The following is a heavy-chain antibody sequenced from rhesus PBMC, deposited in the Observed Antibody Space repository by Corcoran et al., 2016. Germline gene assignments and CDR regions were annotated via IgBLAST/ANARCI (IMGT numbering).Heavy chain of an antibody. D-gene: IGHD6-31*01. Sequence: QVQLQESGPGLVKPSETLSLTCAVSGASISSYWWNWIRQPPGKGLGWIGDINGNGGTTTSTPPLKSRVSISKDASKNQFSLKLTSVTAADAAVYYCARGSGSGLFDYWGQGVLVTVSS. J-gene: IGHJ4*01. CDR1: GASISSYW. CDR2: INGNGGTT. CDR3: ARGSGSGLFDY. V-gene: IGHV4-80*01.